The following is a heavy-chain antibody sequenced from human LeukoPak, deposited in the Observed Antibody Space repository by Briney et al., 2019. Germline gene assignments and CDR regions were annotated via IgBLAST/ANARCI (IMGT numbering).Heavy chain of an antibody. D-gene: IGHD3-10*01. J-gene: IGHJ6*02. V-gene: IGHV4-59*01. CDR3: ARGRFSPRGYGMDV. CDR1: GDSISSYY. Sequence: PSETLSLTCTVSGDSISSYYWSWIRQPPGKGLEWIGYIYYSGSTNYNPSLKSRVTISVDTSKNQFSLKLSSVTAADTAVYYCARGRFSPRGYGMDVWGQGTTVTVSS. CDR2: IYYSGST.